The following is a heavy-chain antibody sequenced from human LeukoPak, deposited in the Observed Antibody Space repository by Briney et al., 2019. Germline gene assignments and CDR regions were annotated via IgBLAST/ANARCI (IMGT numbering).Heavy chain of an antibody. V-gene: IGHV3-43*02. J-gene: IGHJ6*02. CDR1: GFTFDDYA. Sequence: GGSLRLSCAASGFTFDDYAMHWVRQAPGKGLEWVSLISGDGGSTYYADSVKGRFTISGDNSKNSLYLQMNSLRTEDTALYYCAKDISGSGSYKYYYYYGMDVWGQGTTVTVSS. CDR3: AKDISGSGSYKYYYYYGMDV. CDR2: ISGDGGST. D-gene: IGHD3-10*01.